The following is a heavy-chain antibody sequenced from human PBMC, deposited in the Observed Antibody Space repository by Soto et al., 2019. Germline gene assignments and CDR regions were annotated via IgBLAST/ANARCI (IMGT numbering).Heavy chain of an antibody. D-gene: IGHD1-26*01. CDR1: GGSITGGFSY. CDR3: ARSLPGGTVFYMDI. J-gene: IGHJ6*03. Sequence: SETLSLTCTVAGGSITGGFSYWTWVRQHPGKGLEWVGHIYYSGTAYYNPSLKSPAALSVDPSQNRFSLKLSSVTAADTAIYFCARSLPGGTVFYMDIWGEGTTVTVSS. V-gene: IGHV4-31*01. CDR2: IYYSGTA.